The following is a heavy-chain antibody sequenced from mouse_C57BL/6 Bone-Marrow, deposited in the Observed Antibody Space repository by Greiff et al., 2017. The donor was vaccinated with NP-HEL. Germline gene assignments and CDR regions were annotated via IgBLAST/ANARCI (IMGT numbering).Heavy chain of an antibody. J-gene: IGHJ4*01. CDR3: RRQGNAFYAMDY. Sequence: DVKLVESGGDLVKPGGSLKLSCAASGFTFSSYGMSWVRQTPDKRLEWVATISSGGSYTYYPDSVKGRFTISRDNAKNTLYLQMSSLKSEDTAMYYCRRQGNAFYAMDYWGQGTSVTGSS. CDR1: GFTFSSYG. CDR2: ISSGGSYT. V-gene: IGHV5-6*02.